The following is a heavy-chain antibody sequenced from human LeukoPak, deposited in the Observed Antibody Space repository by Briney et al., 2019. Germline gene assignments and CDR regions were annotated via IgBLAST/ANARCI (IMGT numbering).Heavy chain of an antibody. J-gene: IGHJ6*03. D-gene: IGHD3-10*01. CDR3: AREIRSGSGSQRAYYYYYMDV. CDR1: GYTFTSYG. CDR2: ISAYNGNT. Sequence: ASVTVSFKASGYTFTSYGISWVRQAPGQRLEWMGWISAYNGNTNYAQKLQGRVTMTTDTSTSTAYMELRSLRSDDTAVYYCAREIRSGSGSQRAYYYYYMDVWGKGTTVTVSS. V-gene: IGHV1-18*01.